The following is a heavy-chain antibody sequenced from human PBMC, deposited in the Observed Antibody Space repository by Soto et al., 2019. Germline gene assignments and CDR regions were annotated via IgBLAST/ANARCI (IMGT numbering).Heavy chain of an antibody. CDR3: ARSPSPVMGVRGVPN. Sequence: QVQLQESGPGLVKPSQTLSLTCTVSGGSISSGGYYLSWIRQHPGKGLEWIGYIYYSGSTYYNPSLKSRVTISVDTSKNQFSLKLSSVTAADTAVYYCARSPSPVMGVRGVPNWGQGTLVTVSS. V-gene: IGHV4-31*03. J-gene: IGHJ4*02. D-gene: IGHD3-10*01. CDR2: IYYSGST. CDR1: GGSISSGGYY.